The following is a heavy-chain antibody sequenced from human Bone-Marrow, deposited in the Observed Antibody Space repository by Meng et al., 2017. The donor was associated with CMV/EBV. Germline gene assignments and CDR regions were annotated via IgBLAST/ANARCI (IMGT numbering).Heavy chain of an antibody. J-gene: IGHJ6*02. D-gene: IGHD3-3*01. CDR1: GFTFSDYY. V-gene: IGHV3-23*01. Sequence: GGSLRLSCAASGFTFSDYYMSWIRQAPGKGLEWVSAISGSGGSAYYADSVKGRFTISRDNSKNTLYLQMNSLRAEDTAVYYCAKDDYDFWSGYQPDYYGMDVWGQGTTVTVSS. CDR2: ISGSGGSA. CDR3: AKDDYDFWSGYQPDYYGMDV.